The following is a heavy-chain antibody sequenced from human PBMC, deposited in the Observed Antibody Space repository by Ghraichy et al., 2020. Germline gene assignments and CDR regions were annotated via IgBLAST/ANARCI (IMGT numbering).Heavy chain of an antibody. CDR1: GFTFSSYA. J-gene: IGHJ6*02. CDR2: ISGSGGST. Sequence: GSLRLSCAASGFTFSSYAMSWVRQAPGKGLEWVSAISGSGGSTYYADSVKGRFTISRDNSKNTLYLQMNSLRAEDTAVYYCARVHKDYYYGMDVWGQGTTVTVSS. CDR3: ARVHKDYYYGMDV. V-gene: IGHV3-23*01.